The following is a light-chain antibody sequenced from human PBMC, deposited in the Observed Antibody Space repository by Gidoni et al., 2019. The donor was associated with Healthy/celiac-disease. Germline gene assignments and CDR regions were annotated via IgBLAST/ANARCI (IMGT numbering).Light chain of an antibody. CDR3: QQYGSSPMT. V-gene: IGKV3-20*01. CDR2: GAS. J-gene: IGKJ1*01. CDR1: QSVSSSY. Sequence: VLTQSPGTLSLSPGERATLSCRASQSVSSSYLAWYQQKPGQAPRLLIYGASSRATGIPDRFSGSGSGTDFTLTISRLEPEDFAVYYCQQYGSSPMTFGQGTKVEIK.